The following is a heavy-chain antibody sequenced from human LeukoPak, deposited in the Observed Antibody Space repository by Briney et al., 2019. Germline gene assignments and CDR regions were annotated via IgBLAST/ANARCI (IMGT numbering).Heavy chain of an antibody. V-gene: IGHV1-18*01. CDR2: ISAYYGNT. CDR1: GYTFTNYG. CDR3: ARTPDSGTYDTFDF. J-gene: IGHJ4*02. D-gene: IGHD1-26*01. Sequence: ASVKVSCKASGYTFTNYGITWVRQAPGQGLEWVGWISAYYGNTNYAQKLQGRVTMTTDTSTSTAYMDLRSLTSDDTAVYYCARTPDSGTYDTFDFWGQGTLVTVSS.